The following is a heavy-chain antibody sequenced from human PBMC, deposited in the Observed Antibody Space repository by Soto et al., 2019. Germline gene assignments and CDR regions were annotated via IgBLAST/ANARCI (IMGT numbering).Heavy chain of an antibody. J-gene: IGHJ6*03. CDR1: GYTFTSYY. D-gene: IGHD3-3*01. CDR2: INPSGGST. Sequence: GASVKVSCKASGYTFTSYYMHWVRQAPGQGLEWMGIINPSGGSTSYAQKFQGRITMTRDTSTSTVYMELSSLRSEDTAVYYCALRFLEWRQQNYYMDVWAKGNTVPVSS. CDR3: ALRFLEWRQQNYYMDV. V-gene: IGHV1-46*01.